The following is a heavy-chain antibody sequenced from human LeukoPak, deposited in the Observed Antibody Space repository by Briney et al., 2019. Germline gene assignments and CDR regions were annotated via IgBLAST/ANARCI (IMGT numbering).Heavy chain of an antibody. CDR1: GFIFDDFA. Sequence: GGSLRLSCAASGFIFDDFAMYWVRQAPGEGLEWVSGISWNSGTIGYADSVKGRFTISRDNAKNSLYLQMNSLRAEDTALYYCAKDRVPRRYSGSSLNYWGQGTLVTVSS. CDR2: ISWNSGTI. CDR3: AKDRVPRRYSGSSLNY. V-gene: IGHV3-9*01. D-gene: IGHD6-6*01. J-gene: IGHJ4*02.